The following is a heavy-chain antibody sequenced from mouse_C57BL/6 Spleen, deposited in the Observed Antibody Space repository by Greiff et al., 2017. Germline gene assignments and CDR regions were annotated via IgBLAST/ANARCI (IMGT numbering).Heavy chain of an antibody. CDR1: GYSFTDYN. V-gene: IGHV1-39*01. CDR2: INPNYGTT. CDR3: ARNYGGSSYEEWFAY. D-gene: IGHD1-1*01. Sequence: VQLQQSGPELVKPGASVKISCKASGYSFTDYNMNWVKQSNGKSLEWIGVINPNYGTTSYNQKFKGKATLTVDQSSSTAYMQLNSLTSEDSAVYYCARNYGGSSYEEWFAYWGQGTLVTVSA. J-gene: IGHJ3*01.